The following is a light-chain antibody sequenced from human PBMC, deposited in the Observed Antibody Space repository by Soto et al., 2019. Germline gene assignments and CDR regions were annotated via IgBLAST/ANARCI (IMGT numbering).Light chain of an antibody. J-gene: IGKJ1*01. Sequence: EMVLTQSPGTLSLCPGEGATLSCLASQSVSSSYLAWYQQKPGQAPRLLIYGASSRATGIPARFSGSGSGTEFTLTINSLQSEDFAVYYCQQYNNWPRTFGQGTKVDIK. CDR1: QSVSSSY. CDR2: GAS. CDR3: QQYNNWPRT. V-gene: IGKV3D-15*01.